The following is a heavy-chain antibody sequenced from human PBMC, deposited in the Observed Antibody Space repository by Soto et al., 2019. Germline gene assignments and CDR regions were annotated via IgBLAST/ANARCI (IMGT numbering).Heavy chain of an antibody. CDR2: ISYDGSNK. V-gene: IGHV3-30*18. CDR1: GFTFSSYG. Sequence: VGSLRLSCAASGFTFSSYGMHWVRQAPGKGLEWVAVISYDGSNKYYADSVKGRFTISRDNSKNTLYLQMNSLRAEDTAVYYCANLKDAFDIWGQGTMVTVSS. J-gene: IGHJ3*02. CDR3: ANLKDAFDI.